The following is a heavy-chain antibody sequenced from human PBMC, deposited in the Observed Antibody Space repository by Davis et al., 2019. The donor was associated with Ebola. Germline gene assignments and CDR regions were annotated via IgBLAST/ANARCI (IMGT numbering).Heavy chain of an antibody. D-gene: IGHD6-19*01. CDR2: IYHSGST. V-gene: IGHV4-4*02. J-gene: IGHJ5*02. Sequence: GSLRLSCAVSGGSISSSNWWSWVRQPPGKGLEWIGEIYHSGSTNYNPSLKSRVTISVDKSKNQFSLKLSSVTAADTAVYYCARDGGYSSGWYVGWFDPWGQGTLVTVSS. CDR3: ARDGGYSSGWYVGWFDP. CDR1: GGSISSSNW.